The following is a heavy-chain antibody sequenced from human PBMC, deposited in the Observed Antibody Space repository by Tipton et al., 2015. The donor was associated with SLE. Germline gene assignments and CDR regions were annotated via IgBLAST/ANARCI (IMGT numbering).Heavy chain of an antibody. J-gene: IGHJ3*02. Sequence: GLVKPSETLSLSCTVSGDSVSSSSYYWGWICQSPGKGLEWIGSFYYSGSTYYNPSLKSRVTISVDTSKNQFSLKLSSVTAADTAVYYCAREVNIVDDSDAFDIWGQGTMVTVSP. CDR3: AREVNIVDDSDAFDI. D-gene: IGHD5/OR15-5a*01. V-gene: IGHV4-39*07. CDR1: GDSVSSSSYY. CDR2: FYYSGST.